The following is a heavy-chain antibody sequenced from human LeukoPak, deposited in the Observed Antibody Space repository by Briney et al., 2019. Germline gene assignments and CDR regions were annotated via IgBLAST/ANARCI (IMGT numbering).Heavy chain of an antibody. CDR1: GGSISSYY. Sequence: SETLSLTCTVSGGSISSYYWGWIRQPPGKGLEWIGSIYYSGSTYYNPSLKSRVTISVDTSKNQFSLKLSSVTAADTAVYYCARDIVVVTATNHDAFDIWGQGTMVTVSS. V-gene: IGHV4-39*01. J-gene: IGHJ3*02. D-gene: IGHD2-21*02. CDR2: IYYSGST. CDR3: ARDIVVVTATNHDAFDI.